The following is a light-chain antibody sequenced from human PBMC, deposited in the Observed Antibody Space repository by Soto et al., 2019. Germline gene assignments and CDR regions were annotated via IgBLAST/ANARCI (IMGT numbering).Light chain of an antibody. V-gene: IGLV2-14*01. CDR2: EVS. CDR1: SSDVGGYNY. J-gene: IGLJ3*02. Sequence: QSVLTQPASVSGSPGQSIPLSCTGTSSDVGGYNYVSWYQQHPGKAPKLMIYEVSNRPSGVSNRFSGSKSGNTASLTISGLQAEYEAEYYCSSYTSSSTLDVFGGGTKLTVL. CDR3: SSYTSSSTLDV.